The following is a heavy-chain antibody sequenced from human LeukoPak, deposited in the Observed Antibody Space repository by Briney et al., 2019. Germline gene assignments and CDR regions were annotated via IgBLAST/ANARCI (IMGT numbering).Heavy chain of an antibody. D-gene: IGHD5-18*01. J-gene: IGHJ4*02. Sequence: PGGSLRLSCAASGFTFSSYWMHWVRQAPGKGLVWVSRINSDGSSTSYADSVKGRFTSSRDNAKNTLYLQMNSLRAEDTAVYYCARPGYSYGRYFDYWGQGTLVTVSS. CDR3: ARPGYSYGRYFDY. CDR1: GFTFSSYW. V-gene: IGHV3-74*01. CDR2: INSDGSST.